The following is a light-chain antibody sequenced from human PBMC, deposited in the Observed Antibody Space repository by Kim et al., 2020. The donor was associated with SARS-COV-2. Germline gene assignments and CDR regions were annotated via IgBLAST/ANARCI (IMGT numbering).Light chain of an antibody. CDR1: SLRSYY. V-gene: IGLV3-19*01. CDR3: NSRDSSGNPCV. CDR2: GKN. Sequence: AWGKTVRITCQEDSLRSYYASCYQQKPGPAPVLVIYGKNNRPSGIPDRFSGSSSGNTASLTITGAQAEDEADYYCNSRDSSGNPCVFGGGTQLTVL. J-gene: IGLJ2*01.